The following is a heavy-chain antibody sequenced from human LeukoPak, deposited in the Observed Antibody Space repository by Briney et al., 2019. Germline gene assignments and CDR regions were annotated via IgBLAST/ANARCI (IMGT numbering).Heavy chain of an antibody. J-gene: IGHJ6*03. CDR2: ISGSGDGT. CDR3: AIRTVGGADPYYLYFMDV. CDR1: GFTLSSYA. V-gene: IGHV3-23*01. Sequence: GGSLRLSCAASGFTLSSYALSWVRQAPAKGLEWVSSISGSGDGTYYADSVEGRFTVSTDNSKNTVWLQMNSLRADDTAIYYCAIRTVGGADPYYLYFMDVWGKGTTVTVSS. D-gene: IGHD1-1*01.